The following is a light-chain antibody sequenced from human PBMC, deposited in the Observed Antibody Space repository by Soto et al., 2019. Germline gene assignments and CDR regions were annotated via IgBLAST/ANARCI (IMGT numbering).Light chain of an antibody. CDR3: QQYGSSPKT. CDR2: AAS. Sequence: EIVLTQSPGTLSLSPGDRATLSCRASQTISSTYLAWYQQKPGQAPRLLIYAASTRATGIPDRFSGSGSGTDFTLTISRLEPEDFAVYYCQQYGSSPKTFGPGTKVDI. V-gene: IGKV3-20*01. CDR1: QTISSTY. J-gene: IGKJ1*01.